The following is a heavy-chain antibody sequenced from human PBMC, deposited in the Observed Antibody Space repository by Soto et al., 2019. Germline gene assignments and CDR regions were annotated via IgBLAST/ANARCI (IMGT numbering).Heavy chain of an antibody. D-gene: IGHD2-8*01. J-gene: IGHJ3*02. CDR1: GFTFSSYC. Sequence: PGGSLRLSCAASGFTFSSYCVHWVRQAPGKGLEWVAVIWYDGSNKYYADSVKGRFTISRDNSKNTLYLQMNSLRAEDTAVYYCASKGVDCTNGVCYTWADAFDIWGQGTMVTVSS. CDR2: IWYDGSNK. V-gene: IGHV3-33*01. CDR3: ASKGVDCTNGVCYTWADAFDI.